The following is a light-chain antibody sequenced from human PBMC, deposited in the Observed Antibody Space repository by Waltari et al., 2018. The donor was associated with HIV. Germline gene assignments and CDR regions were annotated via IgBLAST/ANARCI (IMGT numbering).Light chain of an antibody. Sequence: QSALTQPASVSGSPGQSLTLPCTGTSRDVGGYNYVSWYQQHPGKAPKLIISEVNNRASGVSDRFSGSRSGYTASLTISGLQAEDEAIYHCSSYRTTTEPMVFGGGTKLTVL. CDR2: EVN. J-gene: IGLJ2*01. V-gene: IGLV2-14*01. CDR3: SSYRTTTEPMV. CDR1: SRDVGGYNY.